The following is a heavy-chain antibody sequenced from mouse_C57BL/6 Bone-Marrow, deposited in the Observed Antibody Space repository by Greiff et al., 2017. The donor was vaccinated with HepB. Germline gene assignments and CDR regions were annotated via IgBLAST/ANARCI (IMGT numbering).Heavy chain of an antibody. CDR3: ARANWYVSFAY. CDR2: ISDGGSYT. Sequence: VESGGGLVKPGGSLKLSCAASGFTFSSYAMSWVRQTPEKRLEWVATISDGGSYTYYPDNVKGRFTISRDNAKNNLYLQMSHLKSEDTAMYYCARANWYVSFAYWGQGTLVTVSA. CDR1: GFTFSSYA. J-gene: IGHJ3*01. V-gene: IGHV5-4*01. D-gene: IGHD4-1*01.